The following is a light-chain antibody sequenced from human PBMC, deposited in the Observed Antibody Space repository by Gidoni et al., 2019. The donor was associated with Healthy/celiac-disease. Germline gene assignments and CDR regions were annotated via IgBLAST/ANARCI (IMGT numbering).Light chain of an antibody. V-gene: IGLV1-47*02. Sequence: QSVLTQQPSASGTPGQRVTISCSGSSSNIGSNYVYWYQQLPGTAPKLLIYSNNQRPSGVPDRFSGSKSVTSASLAISGLRSEDDADYYCAAWDDSLSGKVFGGGTKLTVL. CDR1: SSNIGSNY. J-gene: IGLJ3*02. CDR2: SNN. CDR3: AAWDDSLSGKV.